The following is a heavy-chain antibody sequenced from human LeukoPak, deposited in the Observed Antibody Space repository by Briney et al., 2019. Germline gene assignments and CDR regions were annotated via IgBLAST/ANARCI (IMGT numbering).Heavy chain of an antibody. J-gene: IGHJ4*02. Sequence: ASVKVSCKSSGYTFTGYYLHWVRQAPGQGLEWMGWINPNSGGTNYAQEFRGRVTMTSDTSISTAYMELSRLRSDDTAVYYCASYSGSYSSDFDYWGQGTLVAVSS. CDR2: INPNSGGT. CDR3: ASYSGSYSSDFDY. CDR1: GYTFTGYY. D-gene: IGHD1-26*01. V-gene: IGHV1-2*02.